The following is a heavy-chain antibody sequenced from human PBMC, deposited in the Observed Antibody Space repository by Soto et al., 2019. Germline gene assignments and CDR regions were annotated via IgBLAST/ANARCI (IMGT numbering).Heavy chain of an antibody. Sequence: VQLVQSGAEVREPGASVKVSCKASGYSLSTYAMHWVRQAPGHSLEWMGWINVGSGHKTYSQRFQDRVTISGDTSASTVFMELSSLRSEDTAVYYCAKAEGGRSWFGGGIYWGQVALFTVSS. V-gene: IGHV1-3*01. CDR3: AKAEGGRSWFGGGIY. CDR1: GYSLSTYA. D-gene: IGHD3-10*01. CDR2: INVGSGHK. J-gene: IGHJ4*02.